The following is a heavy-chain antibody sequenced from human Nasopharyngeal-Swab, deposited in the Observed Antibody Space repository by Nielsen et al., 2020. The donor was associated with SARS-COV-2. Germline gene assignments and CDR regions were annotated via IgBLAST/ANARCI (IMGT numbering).Heavy chain of an antibody. CDR3: ARGYGSGS. CDR2: IYYSGST. Sequence: SETLSLTCTVSGGSISSSSYYWGWIRQPPGKGLEWIGSIYYSGSTYYNPSLKSRVTISVDTSKNQFSLKLSSVTAADTAVYYCARGYGSGSWGQGTLVTVSS. CDR1: GGSISSSSYY. D-gene: IGHD3-10*01. V-gene: IGHV4-39*01. J-gene: IGHJ4*02.